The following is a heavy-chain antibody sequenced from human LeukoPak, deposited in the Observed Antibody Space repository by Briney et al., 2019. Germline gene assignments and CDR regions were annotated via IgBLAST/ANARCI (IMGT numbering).Heavy chain of an antibody. Sequence: PSETLSLTCTVSGFRINNNNYWGWIRQSPGKGLEWIGSIHHSGNRFESGSTHYNPALRGRVTVSADTSKNEFSLTLTSVTAADTAVYFCARNASTGFFNDWSPGSLVTVSS. V-gene: IGHV4-28*01. CDR3: ARNASTGFFND. D-gene: IGHD1-14*01. CDR2: SIHHSGNRFESGST. CDR1: GFRINNNNY. J-gene: IGHJ1*01.